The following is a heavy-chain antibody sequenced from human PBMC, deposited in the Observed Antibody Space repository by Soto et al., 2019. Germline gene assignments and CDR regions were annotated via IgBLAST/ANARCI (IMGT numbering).Heavy chain of an antibody. Sequence: EVQLVESGGGLVQPGGSLRLSCAASGFTFSSYWMHWVRQAPGKGLVWVSRINSDGSSTSYADSVKGRFTISRDNAKNTLYLQMNSPRAEDTAVYYCARDRNYDFWSGPYFFDYGMDVWGQGTTVTVSS. CDR2: INSDGSST. CDR1: GFTFSSYW. D-gene: IGHD3-3*01. J-gene: IGHJ6*02. CDR3: ARDRNYDFWSGPYFFDYGMDV. V-gene: IGHV3-74*01.